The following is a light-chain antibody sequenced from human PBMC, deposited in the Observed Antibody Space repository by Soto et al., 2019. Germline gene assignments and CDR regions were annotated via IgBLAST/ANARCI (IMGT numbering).Light chain of an antibody. CDR2: EGT. V-gene: IGLV2-23*01. CDR1: NSDVGSFNL. CDR3: CSYARTSPYVV. J-gene: IGLJ2*01. Sequence: QSALTQPASVSGSPGQSITISCTETNSDVGSFNLVSWYQQRPGKAPKLMIYEGTKRPSGVSDRFSGSKSGNKASLTVYGLQAEDEADYFCCSYARTSPYVVFGGGTKVTVL.